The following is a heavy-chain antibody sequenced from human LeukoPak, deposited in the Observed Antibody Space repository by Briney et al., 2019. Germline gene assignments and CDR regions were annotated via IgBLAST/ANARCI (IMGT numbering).Heavy chain of an antibody. J-gene: IGHJ5*02. D-gene: IGHD3-22*01. CDR2: IHYDGSNK. CDR1: GFSFGSYG. V-gene: IGHV3-30*02. Sequence: GGSLRLSCAASGFSFGSYGMHWVRQTPGKGLEWVAFIHYDGSNKYYADSVKGRFTISRDNSKNTLYLQMNILRVEDTAVYYCARGSHYDSGGYYYPNCFDPWGQGTLVTVSS. CDR3: ARGSHYDSGGYYYPNCFDP.